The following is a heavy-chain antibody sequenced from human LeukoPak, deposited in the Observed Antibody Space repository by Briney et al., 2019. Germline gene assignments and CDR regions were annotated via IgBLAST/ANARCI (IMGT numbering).Heavy chain of an antibody. CDR1: GYTFTGYY. Sequence: ASVKVSCKASGYTFTGYYMHWVRQAPGQGLEWMGWINPNSGGTNYAQKFQGRVTMTRGTSISTAYMELSRLRSDDTAVYYCARGPKEYCSGGSCYPTPNNADYWGQGTLVTVSS. V-gene: IGHV1-2*02. CDR2: INPNSGGT. J-gene: IGHJ4*02. D-gene: IGHD2-15*01. CDR3: ARGPKEYCSGGSCYPTPNNADY.